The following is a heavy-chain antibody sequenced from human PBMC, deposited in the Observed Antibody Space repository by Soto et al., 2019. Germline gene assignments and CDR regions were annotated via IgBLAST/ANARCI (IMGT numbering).Heavy chain of an antibody. CDR3: ARDQLGARGDY. D-gene: IGHD3-10*01. CDR1: GYTFTSYG. CDR2: IGVYNNNR. J-gene: IGHJ4*02. V-gene: IGHV1-18*04. Sequence: QVQLVQSGAEVKKPGASVKVSCKASGYTFTSYGISWVRQAPGRGLEWMGWIGVYNNNRNYAQKVQGRVTMTTDTSTSTAYMELRSLISDDTAVYYCARDQLGARGDYWGQGTLVTVSS.